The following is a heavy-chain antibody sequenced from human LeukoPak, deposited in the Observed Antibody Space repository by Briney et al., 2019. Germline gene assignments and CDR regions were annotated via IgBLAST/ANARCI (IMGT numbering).Heavy chain of an antibody. J-gene: IGHJ4*02. CDR3: ARPSGSVTIFGVVDYFDY. D-gene: IGHD3-3*01. CDR2: ITIEGSNE. V-gene: IGHV3-30*03. CDR1: ASTFTNYG. Sequence: AGRCLRPSCVVAASTFTNYGIHSVRQPPGKWRDWAASITIEGSNENYAESVKGRFTISRDNSKNTLFLQLNSLRAEDTAVYYCARPSGSVTIFGVVDYFDYWGQGSLVTVSS.